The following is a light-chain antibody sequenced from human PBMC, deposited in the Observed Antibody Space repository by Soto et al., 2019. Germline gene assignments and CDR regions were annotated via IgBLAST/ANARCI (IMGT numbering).Light chain of an antibody. J-gene: IGKJ5*01. CDR2: GAS. CDR3: QQYGTSPLT. V-gene: IGKV3-20*01. CDR1: QSISDT. Sequence: EIVMTQSPATLSVSPGGRATLSCRASQSISDTLAWYQQRPGQAPRLLIYGASNRATDTPDRFSGSGSGTDFTLTISRLEPEDFAVYYCQQYGTSPLTFGQGTRLEIK.